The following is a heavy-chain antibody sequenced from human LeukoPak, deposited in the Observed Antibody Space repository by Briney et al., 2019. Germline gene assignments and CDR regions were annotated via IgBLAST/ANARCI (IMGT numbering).Heavy chain of an antibody. CDR1: GFIFSSYG. Sequence: GGSLRLSCAASGFIFSSYGMHWVRQAPDKGLEWVAFIRYDGSRKYYADSVKGRFTISRDNAKNSLYLQMNSLRAEDTALYYCARGRMVRGVIHYYYYMDVWGKGTTVTVSS. J-gene: IGHJ6*03. V-gene: IGHV3-30*02. CDR3: ARGRMVRGVIHYYYYMDV. CDR2: IRYDGSRK. D-gene: IGHD3-10*01.